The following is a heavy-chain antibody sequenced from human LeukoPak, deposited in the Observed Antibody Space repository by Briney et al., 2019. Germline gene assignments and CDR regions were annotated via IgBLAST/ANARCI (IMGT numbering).Heavy chain of an antibody. Sequence: SVKVSCKASGGTFSSYAISWVRQAPGQGLEWMGGIIPILGTANYAQKFQGRVTITADESTSTAYMELSSLRSEDTAVYYCARDLDGYSSGWYGYWGQGTLVTVSS. CDR2: IIPILGTA. J-gene: IGHJ4*02. V-gene: IGHV1-69*01. CDR3: ARDLDGYSSGWYGY. CDR1: GGTFSSYA. D-gene: IGHD6-19*01.